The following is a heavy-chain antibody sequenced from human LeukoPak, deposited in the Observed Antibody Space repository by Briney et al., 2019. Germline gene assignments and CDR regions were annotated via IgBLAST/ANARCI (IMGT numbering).Heavy chain of an antibody. CDR2: IYYSGST. CDR1: GGSISSSSYY. D-gene: IGHD3-3*01. CDR3: ARRRDFWSGYLPPYYFDY. Sequence: SETLSLTCTVSGGSISSSSYYWGWIRQPPGKGLEWIGSIYYSGSTYYNPSLKSRATISVDTSKNQFSLKLSSVTAADTAVYYCARRRDFWSGYLPPYYFDYWGQGTLVTVSS. J-gene: IGHJ4*02. V-gene: IGHV4-39*01.